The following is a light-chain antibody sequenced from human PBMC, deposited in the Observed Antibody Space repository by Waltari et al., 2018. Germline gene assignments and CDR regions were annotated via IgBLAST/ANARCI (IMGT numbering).Light chain of an antibody. CDR2: QVS. J-gene: IGKJ3*01. CDR1: QSLVHSDGNTY. CDR3: VQGTHLPFT. V-gene: IGKV2-30*02. Sequence: DVVMTQSPLSLSITPGQPASISCRSSQSLVHSDGNTYLSWFQQKPGQPPRRLIYQVSNRDSGVPDRFSGSRAGTDFTLKISRVEAEDVGFYYCVQGTHLPFTFGPGTKLDIK.